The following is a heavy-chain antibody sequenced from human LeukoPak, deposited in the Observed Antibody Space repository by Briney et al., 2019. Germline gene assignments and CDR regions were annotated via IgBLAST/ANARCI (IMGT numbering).Heavy chain of an antibody. CDR1: GSTFSTYT. CDR2: ISSSSNFI. Sequence: GGSLRLSCAASGSTFSTYTMNWVRQAPGKGLEWVSSISSSSNFIYYADSLNGRFTISRDDAKDSLYLQMTSLRVEDTAVYYCAKYKGGYFDYWGQGTLVTVSS. CDR3: AKYKGGYFDY. D-gene: IGHD1-14*01. J-gene: IGHJ4*02. V-gene: IGHV3-21*04.